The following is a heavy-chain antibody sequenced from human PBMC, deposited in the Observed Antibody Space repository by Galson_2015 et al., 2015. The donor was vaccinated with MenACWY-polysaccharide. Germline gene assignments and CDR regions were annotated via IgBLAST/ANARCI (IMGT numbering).Heavy chain of an antibody. CDR2: ISGSGGST. CDR3: AKGRIAAHFDY. CDR1: GFTFSRSA. J-gene: IGHJ4*02. D-gene: IGHD6-13*01. V-gene: IGHV3-23*01. Sequence: SLRLSCAASGFTFSRSAMSWVRQAPGKGLEWVSAISGSGGSTYYADSVKGRFTISRDNSKNTLYLQMNSLRAEDTAVYYRAKGRIAAHFDYWGQGTLVTVSS.